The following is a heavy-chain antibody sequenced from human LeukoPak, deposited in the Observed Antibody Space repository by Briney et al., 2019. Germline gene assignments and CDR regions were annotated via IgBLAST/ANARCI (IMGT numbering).Heavy chain of an antibody. Sequence: SQTLSLTCTVSGGSISSGGYYWSWIRQHPGKGLEWIGYIYYSGSTYYNPSLKSRVTISVDTSKNQFSLKLSSVTAADTAVYYCAREEGITIFGVALYYFDYWGQGTLVTVSS. CDR1: GGSISSGGYY. V-gene: IGHV4-31*03. CDR2: IYYSGST. J-gene: IGHJ4*02. D-gene: IGHD3-3*01. CDR3: AREEGITIFGVALYYFDY.